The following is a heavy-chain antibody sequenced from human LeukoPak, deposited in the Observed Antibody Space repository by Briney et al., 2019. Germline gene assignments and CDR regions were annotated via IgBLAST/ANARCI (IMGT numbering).Heavy chain of an antibody. J-gene: IGHJ3*02. CDR3: ACFPAANKFTRVSMVRGVDKAFDI. CDR1: GFTFSSYW. V-gene: IGHV3-7*01. Sequence: GGSLRLSCAASGFTFSSYWMSWVRQAPGKGLEWVANIKQDGSEKYYVDSVKGRFTISRDNAKNSLYLQMNSLRAEDTAVYYCACFPAANKFTRVSMVRGVDKAFDIWGQGTMVTVSS. D-gene: IGHD3-10*01. CDR2: IKQDGSEK.